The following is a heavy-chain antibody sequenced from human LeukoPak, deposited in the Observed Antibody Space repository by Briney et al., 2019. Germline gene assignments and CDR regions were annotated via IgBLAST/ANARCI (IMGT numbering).Heavy chain of an antibody. D-gene: IGHD6-19*01. J-gene: IGHJ2*01. Sequence: GGSLRLSCAASGFTFDDYGMSWVRQAPGKGLEWVSGINWNGGSTGYADSVKGRFTISRDNAKNSLYLQMDSLRAEDTALYYCARRADASVAGTNWFFDLWGRGTLVTVSS. CDR2: INWNGGST. V-gene: IGHV3-20*04. CDR3: ARRADASVAGTNWFFDL. CDR1: GFTFDDYG.